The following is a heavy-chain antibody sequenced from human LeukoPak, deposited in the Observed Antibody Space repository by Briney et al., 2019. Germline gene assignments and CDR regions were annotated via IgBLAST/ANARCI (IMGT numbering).Heavy chain of an antibody. J-gene: IGHJ6*03. V-gene: IGHV4-39*07. CDR1: GGSISSSSYY. CDR3: AKVKIDLEPYYYYYMDF. CDR2: IYYSGST. D-gene: IGHD1-1*01. Sequence: SETLSLTCTVSGGSISSSSYYWGWIRQPPGKGLEWIGSIYYSGSTYYNPSLKSRVTISVDTSKNQFSLKLSSVTAADTAVYYCAKVKIDLEPYYYYYMDFWGKGTTVNVSS.